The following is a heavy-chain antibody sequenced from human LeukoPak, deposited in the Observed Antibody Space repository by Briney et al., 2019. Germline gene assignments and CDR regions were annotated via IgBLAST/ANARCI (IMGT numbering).Heavy chain of an antibody. D-gene: IGHD3-22*01. CDR3: ARDLSSGYYRYYFDY. CDR1: AGSISSGDYY. Sequence: SQTLSLTCTVSAGSISSGDYYWSWIRQPPVKGLEWIGYIYYSGSTYYNPSLKSRVTISVDTSKNQFSLKLSSVTAADTAVYYCARDLSSGYYRYYFDYWGQGTLVTVSS. J-gene: IGHJ4*02. CDR2: IYYSGST. V-gene: IGHV4-30-4*08.